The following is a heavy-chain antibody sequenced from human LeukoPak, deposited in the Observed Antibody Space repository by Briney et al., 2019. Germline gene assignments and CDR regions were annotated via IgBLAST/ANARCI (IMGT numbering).Heavy chain of an antibody. J-gene: IGHJ4*02. CDR3: ARRIVATTLFDY. D-gene: IGHD5-12*01. CDR2: INHSGST. CDR1: GGSFSGYY. Sequence: SETLSLTCAVYGGSFSGYYWSWIRQPPGKGLEWFGEINHSGSTNYNPSLKSRVTISVDTSKNQFSLKLSSVTAADTAVYYCARRIVATTLFDYWGQGTLVTVSS. V-gene: IGHV4-34*01.